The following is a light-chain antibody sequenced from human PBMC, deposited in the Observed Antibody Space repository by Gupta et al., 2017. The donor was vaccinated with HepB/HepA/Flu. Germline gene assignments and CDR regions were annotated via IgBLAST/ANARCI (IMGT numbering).Light chain of an antibody. J-gene: IGKJ1*01. CDR3: QQYYSTPWT. V-gene: IGKV4-1*01. Sequence: LAWYQQKPGQPPKLLIYWASTRESGVPDRFSGSGSGTDFTLTISSLQAEDVAVYYCQQYYSTPWTFGQGTKVEIK. CDR2: WAS.